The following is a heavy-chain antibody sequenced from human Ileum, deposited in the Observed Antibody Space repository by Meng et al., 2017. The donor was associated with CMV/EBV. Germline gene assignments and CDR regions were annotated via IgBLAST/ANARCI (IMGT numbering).Heavy chain of an antibody. CDR1: GYTFTGYY. J-gene: IGHJ4*02. CDR3: ATIVGATAFDY. CDR2: INPNSGGT. V-gene: IGHV1-2*02. Sequence: ASVKVSCKASGYTFTGYYMHWVRQAPGQGLEWMGWINPNSGGTNYAQKFQGRVTMTRDTSISTAYMELSSLRSEDTAVYYCATIVGATAFDYWGQGTLVTVSS. D-gene: IGHD1-26*01.